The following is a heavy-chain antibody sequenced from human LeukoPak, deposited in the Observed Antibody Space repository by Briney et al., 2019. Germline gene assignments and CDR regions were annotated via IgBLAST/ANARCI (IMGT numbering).Heavy chain of an antibody. J-gene: IGHJ4*02. Sequence: PSETLSLTCGVSGGFITSINYWTWVRQPPGKGLEWIGEVNLQGSTNYNPSLMGRVAISVDISENHISLQLTSVTAADTAVYYCAREGGPYRPLDYSGQGTLVTVSS. CDR1: GGFITSINY. CDR2: VNLQGST. CDR3: AREGGPYRPLDY. V-gene: IGHV4-4*02.